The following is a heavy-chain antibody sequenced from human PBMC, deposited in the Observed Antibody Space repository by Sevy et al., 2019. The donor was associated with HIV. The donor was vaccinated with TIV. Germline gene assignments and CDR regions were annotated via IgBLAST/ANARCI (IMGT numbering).Heavy chain of an antibody. V-gene: IGHV5-51*01. CDR3: ARLNNALDY. Sequence: GESLKISCEGSGYSFIHYQIAWVRQMPGKGLEWMGTIYPGDSDIRYSPPFQGQATISADKSISTAYLQWNSLKASDTAMYYCARLNNALDYWGQGTLVTVSS. CDR1: GYSFIHYQ. CDR2: IYPGDSDI. D-gene: IGHD2-2*01. J-gene: IGHJ4*02.